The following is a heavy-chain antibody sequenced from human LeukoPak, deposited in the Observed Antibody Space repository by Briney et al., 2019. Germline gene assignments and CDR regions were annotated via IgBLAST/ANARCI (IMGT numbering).Heavy chain of an antibody. CDR3: ARDNDRDSSSWYSHPDF. CDR2: ISYDGRNE. Sequence: GGSLRLSCAASGYTFSDYAMHWVRQAPGKGLEWVAVISYDGRNEYYVDPVKGRFTISRDNSKNTLYLQMSSLRAEDKAVYFCARDNDRDSSSWYSHPDFWGQGTLVTVTS. D-gene: IGHD6-13*01. CDR1: GYTFSDYA. V-gene: IGHV3-30*04. J-gene: IGHJ4*02.